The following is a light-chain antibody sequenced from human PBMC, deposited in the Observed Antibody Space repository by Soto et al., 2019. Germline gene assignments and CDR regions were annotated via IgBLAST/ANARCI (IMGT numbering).Light chain of an antibody. J-gene: IGLJ2*01. Sequence: QSALTQPASISGSPGQSITISCTGSNSDIGGYDFVAWYQQLPGRAPKLMIYGVTNRPSGVSDRFSGSKSGNTASLTISGLQEDDEADYYCSSYTDSNTLGAFGGGTKVTVL. CDR1: NSDIGGYDF. V-gene: IGLV2-14*03. CDR3: SSYTDSNTLGA. CDR2: GVT.